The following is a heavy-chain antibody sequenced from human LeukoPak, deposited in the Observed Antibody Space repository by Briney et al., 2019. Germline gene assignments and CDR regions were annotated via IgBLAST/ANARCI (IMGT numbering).Heavy chain of an antibody. D-gene: IGHD6-13*01. CDR1: GYTLTGYY. V-gene: IGHV1-2*04. J-gene: IGHJ4*02. CDR2: INPNSGGT. CDR3: ARDHGIAAAGLDY. Sequence: ASVKVSCKASGYTLTGYYMHWVRQAPGQGLEWMGWINPNSGGTNYAQKFQGWVTMTRDTSISTAYMELSRLRSDDTAVYYCARDHGIAAAGLDYWGQGTLVTVSS.